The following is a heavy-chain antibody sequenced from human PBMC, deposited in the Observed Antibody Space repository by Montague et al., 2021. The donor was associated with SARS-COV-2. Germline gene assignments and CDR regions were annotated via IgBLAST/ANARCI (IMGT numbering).Heavy chain of an antibody. Sequence: SETLSLTCTVSGGSVRSSNDCWGWIRQPPGQGLEWIANFYYSGNTYYNPSLKSRVTISVDTSNNQFSLKLSSVTAADTAVYYCARGPKMYGELADYWGQGTLVTASS. V-gene: IGHV4-39*01. CDR2: FYYSGNT. CDR3: ARGPKMYGELADY. CDR1: GGSVRSSNDC. D-gene: IGHD4-17*01. J-gene: IGHJ4*02.